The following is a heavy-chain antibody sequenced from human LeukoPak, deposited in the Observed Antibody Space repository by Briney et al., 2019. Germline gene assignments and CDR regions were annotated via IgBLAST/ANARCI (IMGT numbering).Heavy chain of an antibody. CDR2: IYTSGST. J-gene: IGHJ4*02. CDR1: GGSISSYY. Sequence: TSSETLSFTCTVSGGSISSYYWSWIRQPAGKGLEWIGRIYTSGSTNYNPSLKSRVTMSVDTSKNQFSLKLSSVTAADTAVYYCASLRYDSSGYFENYWGQGTLVTVSS. D-gene: IGHD3-22*01. CDR3: ASLRYDSSGYFENY. V-gene: IGHV4-4*07.